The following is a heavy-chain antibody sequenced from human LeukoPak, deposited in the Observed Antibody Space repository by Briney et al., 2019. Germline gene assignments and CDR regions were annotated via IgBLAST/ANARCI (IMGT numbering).Heavy chain of an antibody. D-gene: IGHD5-12*01. CDR1: GGPFSGHY. V-gene: IGHV4-34*01. Sequence: SETLSLTCAVFGGPFSGHYWSWIRQPPGKGLEWIGESSHSGSTNYNPSLKSRVTISVDTSKNQFSLMLNSVTAADTAVYYCARGQWLRPTVDYWGQGTLVTVSS. J-gene: IGHJ4*02. CDR3: ARGQWLRPTVDY. CDR2: SSHSGST.